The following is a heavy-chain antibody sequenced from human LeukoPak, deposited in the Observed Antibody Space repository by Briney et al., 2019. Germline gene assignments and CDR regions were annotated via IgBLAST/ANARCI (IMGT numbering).Heavy chain of an antibody. J-gene: IGHJ6*03. V-gene: IGHV1-69*05. CDR1: GGTFSSYA. CDR3: ARQGTALYKSPQRYYYYYMDV. D-gene: IGHD5-24*01. CDR2: IIPIFGTA. Sequence: SVKVSCKASGGTFSSYAISWVRQAPGQGLEWMGGIIPIFGTANYAQKFQGRVTVTTDESTSTAYMELSSLRSEDTAVYYCARQGTALYKSPQRYYYYYMDVWGKGTTVTVSS.